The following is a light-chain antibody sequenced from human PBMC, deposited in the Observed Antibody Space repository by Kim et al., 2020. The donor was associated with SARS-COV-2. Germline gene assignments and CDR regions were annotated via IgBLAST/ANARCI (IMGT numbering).Light chain of an antibody. CDR1: QDATSW. Sequence: SASVGDSVTITCRASQDATSWLAWYQQKPGKAPKLLIYGASNLQGAVPSRFSGSGSGTDFTLTISSLQPEYFATYYCQQTNSFPYTFGQGTKLEI. J-gene: IGKJ2*01. V-gene: IGKV1-12*02. CDR3: QQTNSFPYT. CDR2: GAS.